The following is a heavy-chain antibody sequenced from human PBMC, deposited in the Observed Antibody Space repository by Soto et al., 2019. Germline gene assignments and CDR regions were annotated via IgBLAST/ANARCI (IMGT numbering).Heavy chain of an antibody. CDR2: ILGSGGT. D-gene: IGHD2-21*02. CDR3: AKDDVSGDGFWLTES. V-gene: IGHV3-23*01. Sequence: GSLRLSCAASGFTFSKYAMMWVRQAPGKGLEWVAGILGSGGTYHTDSVKGRFTISKDNSLSTLYLQMDFLRADDTAVYYCAKDDVSGDGFWLTESWGQGTLVTVSS. CDR1: GFTFSKYA. J-gene: IGHJ5*02.